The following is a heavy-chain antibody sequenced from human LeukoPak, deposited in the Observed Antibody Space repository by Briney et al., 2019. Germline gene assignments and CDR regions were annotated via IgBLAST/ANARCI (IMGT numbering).Heavy chain of an antibody. D-gene: IGHD5-18*01. V-gene: IGHV4-59*12. CDR3: ARGGYIYAD. CDR2: IYYSGST. Sequence: PSETLSLTCTVSGGSISSYYWSWIRQPPGKGLEWIGYIYYSGSTNYNPSLKSRVTISVDTSKNQFSLKLTSMTATDTAIYYCARGGYIYADWGQGTLVTVSS. J-gene: IGHJ4*02. CDR1: GGSISSYY.